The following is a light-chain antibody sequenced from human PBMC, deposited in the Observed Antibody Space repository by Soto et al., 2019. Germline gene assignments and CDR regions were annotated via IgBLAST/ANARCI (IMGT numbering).Light chain of an antibody. CDR2: GVS. V-gene: IGLV2-11*01. CDR3: AAWDDSLIGVV. J-gene: IGLJ2*01. Sequence: QSVLTQPRSVSGSPGQSVTISCTGTNSDVGGYNYVSWYQQYPGKAPKLMISGVSERPSGVPDRFSGSKSGNTASLAISGLQSEDEADYYCAAWDDSLIGVVFGGGTQLTVL. CDR1: NSDVGGYNY.